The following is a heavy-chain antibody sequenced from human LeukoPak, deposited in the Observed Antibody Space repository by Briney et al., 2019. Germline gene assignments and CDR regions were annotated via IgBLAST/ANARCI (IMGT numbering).Heavy chain of an antibody. Sequence: GESLKISCKGSGYTFTSYWIGWVRQMPGKGLGWMGIIYPGDSDTRYSPSFQGQVTISADKSISTAYLQWSSLKASDTAMYYCARRGYSGYDFYYYDMDVWGQGTTVTVSS. J-gene: IGHJ6*02. CDR1: GYTFTSYW. CDR2: IYPGDSDT. V-gene: IGHV5-51*01. D-gene: IGHD5-12*01. CDR3: ARRGYSGYDFYYYDMDV.